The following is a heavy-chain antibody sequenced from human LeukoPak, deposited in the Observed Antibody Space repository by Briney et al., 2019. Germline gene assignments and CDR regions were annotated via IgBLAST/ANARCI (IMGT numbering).Heavy chain of an antibody. Sequence: GGPLRLSCAASGITFSNYWMSWVRQAPGKGLEWVANINPDGGETNYAHSVKGRFTISRDNAKNSLSLQMNSLRAEDTAVYYCATEPGIGYAFDIWGQGRMVTVSS. CDR1: GITFSNYW. CDR3: ATEPGIGYAFDI. D-gene: IGHD2-15*01. CDR2: INPDGGET. J-gene: IGHJ3*02. V-gene: IGHV3-7*01.